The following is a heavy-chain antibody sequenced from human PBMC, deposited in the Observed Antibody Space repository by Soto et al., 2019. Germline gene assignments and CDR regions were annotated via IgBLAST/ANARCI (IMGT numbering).Heavy chain of an antibody. CDR3: ARDLLYCSSTSCPPAGGMDV. Sequence: QVQLVQSGPEVKKPGASVKVSCKASGYTFTSYGISWVRQAPGQGLEWMGWISAYNGNTNYAQKLQGRVTMTTDTSTSTAYMELRSLRSDDTAVYYCARDLLYCSSTSCPPAGGMDVWGQGTTVTVSS. CDR2: ISAYNGNT. CDR1: GYTFTSYG. J-gene: IGHJ6*02. D-gene: IGHD2-2*01. V-gene: IGHV1-18*04.